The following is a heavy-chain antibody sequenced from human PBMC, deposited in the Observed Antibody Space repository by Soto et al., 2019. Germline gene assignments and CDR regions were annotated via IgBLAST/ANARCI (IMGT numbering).Heavy chain of an antibody. Sequence: ASVKVSCKASGYTFTGYYMHWVRQAPGQGLEWMGWINPNSGGTNYAQKFQGWVTMTRDTSISTAYMELSRLRSDDTAVYYCARGRFRTGTLNWFDPWGQGTLVTVSS. CDR2: INPNSGGT. J-gene: IGHJ5*02. D-gene: IGHD1-1*01. V-gene: IGHV1-2*04. CDR3: ARGRFRTGTLNWFDP. CDR1: GYTFTGYY.